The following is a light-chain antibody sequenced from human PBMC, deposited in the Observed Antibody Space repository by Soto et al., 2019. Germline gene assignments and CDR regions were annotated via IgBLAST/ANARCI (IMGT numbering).Light chain of an antibody. CDR2: DAS. V-gene: IGKV3-11*01. Sequence: EIVLTQSPATLSLSPGERATLSCRASQSVTTFLAWYQQKPDQAPRLLIYDASTRATGIPARFSGSGSGTDFTLTISSLEPEDFATYYCQQANSFPLTFGGGTKVEIK. J-gene: IGKJ4*01. CDR3: QQANSFPLT. CDR1: QSVTTF.